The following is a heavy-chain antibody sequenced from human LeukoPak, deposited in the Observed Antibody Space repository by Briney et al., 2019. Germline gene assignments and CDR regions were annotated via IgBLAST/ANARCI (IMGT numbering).Heavy chain of an antibody. V-gene: IGHV3-9*01. CDR1: TFTFCDYA. J-gene: IGHJ3*02. CDR3: ANTGTATRGAFDI. CDR2: ISWNSGLI. D-gene: IGHD1-14*01. Sequence: GGSLRLSCVASTFTFCDYAMHWVRQVPGKGLEWVSGISWNSGLIGYADSVEGRFTISRDNTKNSLYLQMNSLSSVDTALYYCANTGTATRGAFDIWGQGTMFIVYS.